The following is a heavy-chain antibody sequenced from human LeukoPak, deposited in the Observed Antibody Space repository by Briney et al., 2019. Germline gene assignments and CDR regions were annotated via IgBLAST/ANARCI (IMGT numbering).Heavy chain of an antibody. Sequence: GESLRISCKGSGYSFTTYWISWVRQMPGKGLEWMGRIDPSDSYTNYSPSFQGHVTISADKSISTGYLQWSSLQASDTAMYYCARRAKVTGYFDYWGQGTLVTVSS. CDR2: IDPSDSYT. D-gene: IGHD5-18*01. CDR3: ARRAKVTGYFDY. J-gene: IGHJ4*02. CDR1: GYSFTTYW. V-gene: IGHV5-10-1*01.